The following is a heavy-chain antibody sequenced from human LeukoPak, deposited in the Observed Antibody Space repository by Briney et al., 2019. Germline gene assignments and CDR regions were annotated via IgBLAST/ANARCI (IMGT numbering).Heavy chain of an antibody. CDR2: ISSDGGTK. Sequence: GGSLRLSCTASKFTSSNYGMQWVRQAPGKGLEWVAVISSDGGTKYYADSVKGRFTLSRDNSRNTLDLQMNSLGPEDTAVYYCAKEYDSGGYGAYFDYWGRGTLVTVSS. CDR1: KFTSSNYG. D-gene: IGHD3-10*01. J-gene: IGHJ4*02. CDR3: AKEYDSGGYGAYFDY. V-gene: IGHV3-30*18.